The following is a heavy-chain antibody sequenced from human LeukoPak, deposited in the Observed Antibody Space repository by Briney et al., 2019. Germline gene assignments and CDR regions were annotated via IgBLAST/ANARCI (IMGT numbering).Heavy chain of an antibody. J-gene: IGHJ4*02. D-gene: IGHD2-2*03. V-gene: IGHV4-59*01. CDR2: IYYTGTT. Sequence: SETLSLTCTVSGGSISNYYWSWIRQPPGEGLEWIGYIYYTGTTSYNPSLKSRVTISVDTSKNQFSLRLSSVTAADTAVYYCAREETRYGYRYYFDQWGQGTLVTVSS. CDR1: GGSISNYY. CDR3: AREETRYGYRYYFDQ.